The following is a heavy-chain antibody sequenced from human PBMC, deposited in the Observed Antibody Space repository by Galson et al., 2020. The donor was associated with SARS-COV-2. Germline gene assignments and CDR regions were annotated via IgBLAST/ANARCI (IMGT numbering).Heavy chain of an antibody. Sequence: ASVKVSCKASGYTFTTYYISWVRQAPGQGLEWMGWISPYNGDTNYAQNLQGRVSMTTDTSTGTAYMELKSLRSDDTAVYFCARSLSLGECSGGSSFSYGGEGTLVTVSS. CDR2: ISPYNGDT. V-gene: IGHV1-18*01. J-gene: IGHJ1*01. CDR1: GYTFTTYY. CDR3: ARSLSLGECSGGSSFSY. D-gene: IGHD2-15*01.